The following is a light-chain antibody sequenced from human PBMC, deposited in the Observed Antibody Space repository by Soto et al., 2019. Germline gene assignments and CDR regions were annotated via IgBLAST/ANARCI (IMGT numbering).Light chain of an antibody. V-gene: IGLV2-14*01. CDR2: EVS. J-gene: IGLJ2*01. CDR1: GNDIGGYNY. Sequence: SALTQPASVSGSPGQSITISCTGTGNDIGGYNYVSWYQQHPGEAPKLIIYEVSNRPSGVSNRFSGSKSDNTASLTITGLQAEDEASYYCSSYTITHIPVIFGGGTQLTVL. CDR3: SSYTITHIPVI.